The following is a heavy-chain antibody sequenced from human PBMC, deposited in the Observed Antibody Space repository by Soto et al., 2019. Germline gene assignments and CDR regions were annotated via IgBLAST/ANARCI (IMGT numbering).Heavy chain of an antibody. CDR2: IIPIFGTA. V-gene: IGHV1-69*06. D-gene: IGHD3-10*01. CDR1: GGTFSSYA. J-gene: IGHJ3*02. Sequence: QVQLVQSGAEVKKPGSSVKVSCKASGGTFSSYAISWVRQAPGQGLEWMGGIIPIFGTANYAQKFQGKVTITAYKDTSRASMELSSLRSEDTTVYYCARGHVKGAMVGGKVGAFDNWGQGTMVTVS. CDR3: ARGHVKGAMVGGKVGAFDN.